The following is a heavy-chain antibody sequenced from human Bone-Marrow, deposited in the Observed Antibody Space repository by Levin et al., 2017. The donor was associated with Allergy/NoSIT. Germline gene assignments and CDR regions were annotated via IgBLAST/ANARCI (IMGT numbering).Heavy chain of an antibody. D-gene: IGHD3-10*01. CDR2: IYSGGST. V-gene: IGHV3-53*01. CDR3: ARGWFGELLSH. Sequence: GGSLRLSCAASGFTVSSNYMSWVRQAPGKGPEWVSVIYSGGSTYYADSVKGRFTISRDNSKNTLYLQMNSLRAEDTAVYYSARGWFGELLSHWGQGTLVTVSS. J-gene: IGHJ4*02. CDR1: GFTVSSNY.